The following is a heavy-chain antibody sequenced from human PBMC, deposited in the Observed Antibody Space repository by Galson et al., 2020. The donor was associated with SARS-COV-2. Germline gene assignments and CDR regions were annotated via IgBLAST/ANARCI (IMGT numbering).Heavy chain of an antibody. CDR3: ARVPFYYYYYMDV. CDR2: INHSGST. J-gene: IGHJ6*03. V-gene: IGHV4-34*01. Sequence: SETLSLTCAVYGGSFSGYYWSWIRQPPGKGLEWIGEINHSGSTNYNPSLTSRVTISVDTSKNQFSLKLSSVTAADTAVYYCARVPFYYYYYMDVWGKGTTVTVSS. CDR1: GGSFSGYY.